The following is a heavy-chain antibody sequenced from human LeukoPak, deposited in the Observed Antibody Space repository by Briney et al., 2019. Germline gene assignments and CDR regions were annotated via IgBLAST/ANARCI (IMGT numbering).Heavy chain of an antibody. D-gene: IGHD2-15*01. Sequence: PSETLSLTCAVYGGSFSGYYWSWIRQPPGKGLEWIGEINHSGSTNYNPSLKSRVTIPVDTSKNQFSLKLSSVTAADTAVYYCARECSGGSCLDYWGQGTLVTVSS. CDR2: INHSGST. CDR3: ARECSGGSCLDY. CDR1: GGSFSGYY. V-gene: IGHV4-34*01. J-gene: IGHJ4*02.